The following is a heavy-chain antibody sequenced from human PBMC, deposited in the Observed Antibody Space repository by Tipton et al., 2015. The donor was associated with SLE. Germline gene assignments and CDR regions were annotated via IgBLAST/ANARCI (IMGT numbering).Heavy chain of an antibody. D-gene: IGHD1-26*01. J-gene: IGHJ4*02. CDR1: GSSISSYY. V-gene: IGHV4-4*07. Sequence: LRLSCTVSGSSISSYYWSWIRQPAGKGLEWIGRIYTSGSTNYNPSLKSRVTISVDTSKNQFSLKLSSVTAADTAVYYCARAQWELPDFDYWGQGTLVTVSS. CDR3: ARAQWELPDFDY. CDR2: IYTSGST.